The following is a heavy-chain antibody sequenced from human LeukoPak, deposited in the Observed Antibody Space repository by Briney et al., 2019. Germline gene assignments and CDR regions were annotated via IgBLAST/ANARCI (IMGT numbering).Heavy chain of an antibody. V-gene: IGHV3-74*01. CDR3: IRDFRIADF. D-gene: IGHD1-14*01. CDR1: GYTFSDYW. J-gene: IGHJ4*02. CDR2: IDGGGRNT. Sequence: GGSLRLSCIGSGYTFSDYWIHRVRQAPGKGLVWVSRIDGGGRNTNYADSVKGRFTVSRDNAKNTVYLQMNSLSAEDTAVYYCIRDFRIADFWGPGTLVAVSS.